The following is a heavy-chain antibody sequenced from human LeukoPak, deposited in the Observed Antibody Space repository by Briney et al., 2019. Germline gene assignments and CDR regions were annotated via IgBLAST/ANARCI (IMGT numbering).Heavy chain of an antibody. D-gene: IGHD4-17*01. J-gene: IGHJ6*02. CDR3: ARTYGDYVALDYYYYGMDV. V-gene: IGHV1-2*02. Sequence: GASVKVSCKASGYTFTGYYMHWVRQAPEQGLEWMGWINPNSGGTNYAQKFQGRVTMTRDTSISTAYMELSRLRSDDTAVYYCARTYGDYVALDYYYYGMDVWGQGTTVTVSS. CDR2: INPNSGGT. CDR1: GYTFTGYY.